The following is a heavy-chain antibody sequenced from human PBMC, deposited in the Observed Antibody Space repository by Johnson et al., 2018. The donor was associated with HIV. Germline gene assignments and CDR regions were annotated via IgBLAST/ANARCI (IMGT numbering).Heavy chain of an antibody. CDR3: ARGWGGQQPI. D-gene: IGHD3-16*01. J-gene: IGHJ3*02. CDR1: GFTVSSNY. CDR2: IYSDGTT. V-gene: IGHV3-66*02. Sequence: VQLVESGGGLVQPGGSLRLSCAASGFTVSSNYMSWVRQAPGKGLEWVSVIYSDGTTYYADSVKGRFTISRDTSKNTLYLQMNNLRPDDTAVYYCARGWGGQQPIWGQGTMVTVSS.